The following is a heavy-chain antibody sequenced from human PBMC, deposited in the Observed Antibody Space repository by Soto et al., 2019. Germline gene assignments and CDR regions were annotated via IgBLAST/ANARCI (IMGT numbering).Heavy chain of an antibody. CDR2: ISAGGST. J-gene: IGHJ4*02. V-gene: IGHV3-23*01. D-gene: IGHD2-2*02. CDR3: ANVPIWCSSTSCYTEGFDY. CDR1: GFTFSDYA. Sequence: EVQLLDSGGGLVQPGGSLRLSCTASGFTFSDYAMNWVRQPPGKGLEWVPVISAGGSTYYADSVKGRFTVSRANSKNTLYLQMNSLRAEATAVYYCANVPIWCSSTSCYTEGFDYWGQGTLVIVSS.